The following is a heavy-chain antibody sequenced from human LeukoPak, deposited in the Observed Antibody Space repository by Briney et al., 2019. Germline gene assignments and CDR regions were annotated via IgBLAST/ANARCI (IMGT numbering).Heavy chain of an antibody. CDR1: GYTFTSYG. CDR3: ARDPPGDYGDYDDY. V-gene: IGHV1-18*01. D-gene: IGHD4-17*01. CDR2: ISAYNGNT. Sequence: GASVKVSCKASGYTFTSYGISWVRQAPGQGLEWMGWISAYNGNTNYAQKFQGRVTMTRDTSTSTVYMELSSLRSEDTAVYYCARDPPGDYGDYDDYWGQGTLVTVSS. J-gene: IGHJ4*02.